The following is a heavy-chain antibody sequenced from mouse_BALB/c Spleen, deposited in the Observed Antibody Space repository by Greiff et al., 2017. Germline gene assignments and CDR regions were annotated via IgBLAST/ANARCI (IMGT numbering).Heavy chain of an antibody. D-gene: IGHD1-2*01. CDR2: ISYSGST. CDR1: GYSITSDYA. V-gene: IGHV3-2*02. CDR3: AREDYYGYGDCYAMDY. Sequence: EVKLMESGPGLVKPSQSLSLTCTVTGYSITSDYAWNWIRQFPGNKLEWMGYISYSGSTSYNPSLKSRISITRDTSKNQFFLQLNSVTTEDTATYYCAREDYYGYGDCYAMDYWGQGTSVTVSS. J-gene: IGHJ4*01.